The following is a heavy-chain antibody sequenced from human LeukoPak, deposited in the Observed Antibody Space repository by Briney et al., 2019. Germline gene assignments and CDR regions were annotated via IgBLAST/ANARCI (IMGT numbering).Heavy chain of an antibody. CDR2: IKSYTDGGTT. D-gene: IGHD6-19*01. CDR1: GFTFSSDA. CDR3: TTSRAVAGNDY. Sequence: GGSLRLSCAASGFTFSSDALSWVRQAPGKGLEWVGRIKSYTDGGTTDYAAPVKGRFTISRDDSKNTLYLQMNSLKAEDTAVYYCTTSRAVAGNDYWGQGTLVTVSS. J-gene: IGHJ4*02. V-gene: IGHV3-15*01.